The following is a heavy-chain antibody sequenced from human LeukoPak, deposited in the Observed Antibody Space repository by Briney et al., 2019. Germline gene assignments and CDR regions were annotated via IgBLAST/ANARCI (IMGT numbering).Heavy chain of an antibody. D-gene: IGHD6-6*01. CDR2: INPRSGST. CDR1: GYTFTNYY. CDR3: ARVDSTSSHDY. Sequence: GASAKVSCKASGYTFTNYYMHWVRQAPGQGLEWVGIINPRSGSTSYAQKFQGRVTMTRDTSTSTVYMELSSLRSEGTAVYYCARVDSTSSHDYWGQGTLVTVSS. J-gene: IGHJ4*02. V-gene: IGHV1-46*01.